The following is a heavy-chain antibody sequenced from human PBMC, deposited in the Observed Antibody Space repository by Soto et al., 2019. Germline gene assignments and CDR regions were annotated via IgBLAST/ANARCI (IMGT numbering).Heavy chain of an antibody. V-gene: IGHV4-4*02. D-gene: IGHD3-22*01. CDR3: ARLIYDSRLNYFYFDF. J-gene: IGHJ4*02. CDR1: GGSIIGRHW. CDR2: VFHSGDT. Sequence: SETLSLTCVVSGGSIIGRHWWSCVRQAPGKGLEWIGEVFHSGDTTYTPSLRSRVTISVDKSKNQFSLKLNSVTAADTAVYYCARLIYDSRLNYFYFDFWGQGALVTVSS.